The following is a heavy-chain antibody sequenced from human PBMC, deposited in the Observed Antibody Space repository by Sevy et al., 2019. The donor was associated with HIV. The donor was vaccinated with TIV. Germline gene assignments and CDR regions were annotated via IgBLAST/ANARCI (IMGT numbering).Heavy chain of an antibody. CDR1: GFTFSSYW. Sequence: GGSLRLSCAASGFTFSSYWMTWVRQAPGKGLEWVANIKQDMSEKYYVDSVKGRFTISRDNARNSQYLQMESLRAEDTAVYYCSRAQQVTMLVVIGGLYFDFWGQGTLLTVSS. V-gene: IGHV3-7*01. CDR3: SRAQQVTMLVVIGGLYFDF. D-gene: IGHD3-22*01. CDR2: IKQDMSEK. J-gene: IGHJ4*02.